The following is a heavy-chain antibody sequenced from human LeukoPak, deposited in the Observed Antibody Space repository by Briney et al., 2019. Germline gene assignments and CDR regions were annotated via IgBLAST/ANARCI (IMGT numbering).Heavy chain of an antibody. J-gene: IGHJ5*02. CDR3: AKITTGHFWFDP. D-gene: IGHD1-1*01. V-gene: IGHV4-59*01. CDR2: IHYSGST. Sequence: PSDTLSLTCTVSGGSITGFYWSWIRQTPGTGLEWIGYIHYSGSTNYNPSLKSRVSISVDTFKNQFSLRLSSVIAADTAVYYCAKITTGHFWFDPWGQGTLVTVSS. CDR1: GGSITGFY.